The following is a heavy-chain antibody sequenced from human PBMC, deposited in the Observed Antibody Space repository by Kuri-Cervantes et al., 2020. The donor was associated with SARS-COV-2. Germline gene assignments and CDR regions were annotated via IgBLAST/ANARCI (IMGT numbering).Heavy chain of an antibody. CDR2: ISYDGSNK. CDR3: ARDGLYSYGLHY. Sequence: GESLKISCAASGFTFSSYAMHWVRQAPGKGLEWVAVISYDGSNKYYADSVKGRFTISRDNSKDTLYLQMNSLRAEDTAVYYCARDGLYSYGLHYWGQGTPVTVSS. J-gene: IGHJ4*02. CDR1: GFTFSSYA. V-gene: IGHV3-30*04. D-gene: IGHD5-18*01.